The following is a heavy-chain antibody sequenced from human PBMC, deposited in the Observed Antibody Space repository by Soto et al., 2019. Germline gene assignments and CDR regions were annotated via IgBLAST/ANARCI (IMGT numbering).Heavy chain of an antibody. Sequence: EVQLVESGGGLVQPGGSLKLSCAASGFTFSGSAMHWVRQASGKGLEWVGRIRSKANSYATAYAASVKGRFTISRDDSKNTAYLQMNSLKTEDTAVYYCARDYGSVDFDPWGQGTLVTVSS. CDR3: ARDYGSVDFDP. J-gene: IGHJ5*02. CDR1: GFTFSGSA. CDR2: IRSKANSYAT. D-gene: IGHD3-10*01. V-gene: IGHV3-73*02.